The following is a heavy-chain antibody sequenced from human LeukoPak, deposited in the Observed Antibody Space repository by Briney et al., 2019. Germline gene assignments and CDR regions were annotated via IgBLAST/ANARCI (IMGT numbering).Heavy chain of an antibody. J-gene: IGHJ4*02. Sequence: SETLSLTCTVSGGSISSYYWSWIRQPAGKGLEWIGRIYTSGSTNYNPSLKSRVTVSVDTSKNQFSLKLSSVTAADTAVYYCASHMRGSGYNAAFEYWGQRTLVTVSS. CDR3: ASHMRGSGYNAAFEY. V-gene: IGHV4-4*07. D-gene: IGHD3-22*01. CDR1: GGSISSYY. CDR2: IYTSGST.